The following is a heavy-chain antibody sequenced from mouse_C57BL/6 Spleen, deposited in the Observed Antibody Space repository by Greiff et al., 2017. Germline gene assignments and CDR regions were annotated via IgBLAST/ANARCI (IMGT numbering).Heavy chain of an antibody. Sequence: QVQLKQSGAELMKPGASVTLSCKATGYTFTGYWIEWVKQRPGHGLEWIGEIIPGSGSTNYNEKFKGKATLTADTSSNTAYMQLSSLTTEDSAIYCCAREDYGSSYAAACWGQGTLVTVSA. D-gene: IGHD1-1*01. CDR3: AREDYGSSYAAAC. J-gene: IGHJ3*01. CDR1: GYTFTGYW. V-gene: IGHV1-9*01. CDR2: IIPGSGST.